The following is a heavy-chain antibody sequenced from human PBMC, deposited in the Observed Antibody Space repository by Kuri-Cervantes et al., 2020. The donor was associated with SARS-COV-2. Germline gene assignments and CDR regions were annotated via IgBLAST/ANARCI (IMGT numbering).Heavy chain of an antibody. CDR1: GFTFSNAW. J-gene: IGHJ4*02. Sequence: GESLKISCAASGFTFSNAWMSWVRQAPGKGLEWVGRIKSKTDGGTTDYAAPVKGRFTISRDDSKNTLYLQMNSLRAEDTAVYYCARDHGDYYFDYWGQGTLVTVSS. CDR2: IKSKTDGGTT. D-gene: IGHD4-17*01. V-gene: IGHV3-15*01. CDR3: ARDHGDYYFDY.